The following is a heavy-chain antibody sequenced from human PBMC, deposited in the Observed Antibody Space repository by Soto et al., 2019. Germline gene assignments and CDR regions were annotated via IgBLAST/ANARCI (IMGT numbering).Heavy chain of an antibody. CDR3: ARVNGDQYYYYYGMDV. V-gene: IGHV4-31*03. J-gene: IGHJ6*02. D-gene: IGHD4-17*01. Sequence: QVQLQESGPGLVKPSQTLSLTCTVSGGSISSGGYYWSWIRQHPGKGLEWIGYIYYSGSTYYNPSLKSRVTISVDTSKNQFSLKLSSVTAADTAVYYCARVNGDQYYYYYGMDVWSQGTTVTVSS. CDR2: IYYSGST. CDR1: GGSISSGGYY.